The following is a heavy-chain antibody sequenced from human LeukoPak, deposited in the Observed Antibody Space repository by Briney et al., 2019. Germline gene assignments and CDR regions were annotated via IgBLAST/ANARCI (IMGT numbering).Heavy chain of an antibody. CDR3: ARGYDYGDY. V-gene: IGHV4-34*01. Sequence: PSETLSLTCAVYGGSFSGYYWSWIRQPPGKGLEWIGEVNHSGSTNYNPSLKSRVTISVDTSKNQFSLKLSSVTAADTAVYYCARGYDYGDYWGQGTLVTVSS. J-gene: IGHJ4*02. CDR2: VNHSGST. CDR1: GGSFSGYY.